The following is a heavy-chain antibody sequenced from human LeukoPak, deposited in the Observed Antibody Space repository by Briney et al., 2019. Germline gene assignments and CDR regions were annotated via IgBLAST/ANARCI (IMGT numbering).Heavy chain of an antibody. CDR2: INHSGST. J-gene: IGHJ6*03. Sequence: SETLSLTCAVYGGSFSGYYWSWIRQPPGKGLEWIGEINHSGSTNYNPPLKSRVTISVDTSKNQFSLKLSSVTAADTAVYYCAKDDGVNLDTAMATLYYYYYYMDVWGKGTTVTVSS. CDR3: AKDDGVNLDTAMATLYYYYYYMDV. V-gene: IGHV4-34*01. D-gene: IGHD5-18*01. CDR1: GGSFSGYY.